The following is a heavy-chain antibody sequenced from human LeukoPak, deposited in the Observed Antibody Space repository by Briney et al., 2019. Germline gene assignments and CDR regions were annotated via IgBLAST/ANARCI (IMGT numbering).Heavy chain of an antibody. V-gene: IGHV3-21*01. CDR3: ARDWRDSSGKFPNDAFDI. CDR2: IGSSGTYI. CDR1: GSTSSSYS. Sequence: GGSLRLSCAASGSTSSSYSMNWVRQAPGKGLEWVSSIGSSGTYIYYADSVKGRFTISRDNAKNSLYLQMNSLRAEDTAVYYCARDWRDSSGKFPNDAFDIWGQGTMVTVSS. J-gene: IGHJ3*02. D-gene: IGHD3-22*01.